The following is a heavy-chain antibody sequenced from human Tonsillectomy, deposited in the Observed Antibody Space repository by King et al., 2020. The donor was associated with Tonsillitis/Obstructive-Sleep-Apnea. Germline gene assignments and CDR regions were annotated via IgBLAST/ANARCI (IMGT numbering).Heavy chain of an antibody. CDR3: TTDTSYFEY. J-gene: IGHJ4*02. Sequence: VQLVESGGGLVKPGGSLRLSCAASGFTFSNAWMSWVRQAPGKGLEWVARIKSKTDGGTTDYAAPAKGRFTISRDDSENTLYVQMNSLKTEDTAVYYCTTDTSYFEYWGQGTLVTVSS. CDR2: IKSKTDGGTT. CDR1: GFTFSNAW. V-gene: IGHV3-15*01. D-gene: IGHD1-26*01.